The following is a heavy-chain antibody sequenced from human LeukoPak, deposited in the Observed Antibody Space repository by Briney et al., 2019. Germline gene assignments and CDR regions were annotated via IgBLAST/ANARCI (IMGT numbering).Heavy chain of an antibody. CDR3: AGGYCSGGSCAKGDY. J-gene: IGHJ4*02. V-gene: IGHV4-61*02. Sequence: SQTLSLTCAVSGGSISSGSYYWIWIPQPAGKGLEWIRRIYTSGSTNYNPSLKSRVTISVDTSKNQFSLKLSSVTAADTAVYYCAGGYCSGGSCAKGDYWGQGTLVTVSS. D-gene: IGHD2-15*01. CDR2: IYTSGST. CDR1: GGSISSGSYY.